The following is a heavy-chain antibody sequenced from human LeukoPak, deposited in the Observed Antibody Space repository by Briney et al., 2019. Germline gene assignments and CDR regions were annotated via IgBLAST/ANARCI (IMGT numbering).Heavy chain of an antibody. D-gene: IGHD2-21*01. J-gene: IGHJ3*02. Sequence: SETLSLTCTVSGGSISSSSYYWGWIRQPPGKGLEWIGSIYYSGSTYYNPSLKSRVTISVDTSKNQFSLKLSSVTAADTAVYYCARDIRDAFDIWGQGTMVTVSS. V-gene: IGHV4-39*02. CDR2: IYYSGST. CDR1: GGSISSSSYY. CDR3: ARDIRDAFDI.